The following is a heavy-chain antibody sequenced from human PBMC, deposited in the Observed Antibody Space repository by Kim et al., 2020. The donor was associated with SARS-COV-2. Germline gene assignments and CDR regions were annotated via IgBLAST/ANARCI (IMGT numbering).Heavy chain of an antibody. CDR3: ARDSPQTSWNPSYFDY. CDR1: GFIFSSRS. Sequence: GGSLRLSCAASGFIFSSRSMNWVRQAPGKGLEWVSSIGSSGTTYISYADSVRGRFTISRDNAKSSLYLQMNSLRAEDTAVYYCARDSPQTSWNPSYFDYWGQGTLVTVSS. V-gene: IGHV3-21*01. J-gene: IGHJ4*02. CDR2: IGSSGTTYI. D-gene: IGHD1-1*01.